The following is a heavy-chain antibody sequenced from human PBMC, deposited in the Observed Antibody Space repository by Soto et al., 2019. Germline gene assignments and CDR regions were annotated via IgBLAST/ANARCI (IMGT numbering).Heavy chain of an antibody. CDR2: IYSGGST. D-gene: IGHD5-18*01. CDR1: GVTVSSNY. Sequence: PGGSLRLSCVASGVTVSSNYMGWVRQAPEKGLEWVSVIYSGGSTYYADSVKGRFTISRDNSKNTLYLQMNSLRAEDSAVYYCARHGYNYGGGYFDYWGQGTLVTVSS. CDR3: ARHGYNYGGGYFDY. J-gene: IGHJ4*02. V-gene: IGHV3-66*04.